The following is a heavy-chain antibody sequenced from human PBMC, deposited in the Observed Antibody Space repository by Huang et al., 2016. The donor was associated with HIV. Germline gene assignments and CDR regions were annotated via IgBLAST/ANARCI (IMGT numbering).Heavy chain of an antibody. CDR1: GFTFSSYW. Sequence: EVQLVESGGGLVQPGGSLRLSCTASGFTFSSYWMSWVRQGAGKGLEWVDNIKQDGSEKYYVDSVKGRFSISRDNAKNSLYLQMNSLRAEDTAVYYCARRLRYYYGSGRTSGYFDYWGQGTLVTVSS. CDR3: ARRLRYYYGSGRTSGYFDY. J-gene: IGHJ4*02. V-gene: IGHV3-7*01. D-gene: IGHD3-10*01. CDR2: IKQDGSEK.